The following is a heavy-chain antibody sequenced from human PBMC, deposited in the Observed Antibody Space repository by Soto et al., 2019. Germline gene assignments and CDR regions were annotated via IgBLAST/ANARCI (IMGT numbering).Heavy chain of an antibody. CDR2: ISAYNGNT. D-gene: IGHD6-13*01. V-gene: IGHV1-18*01. CDR3: ARDGLNAAGANWFDP. Sequence: ASVKVFCKASGYTFTSYGISWVRQAPGQGLEWMGWISAYNGNTNYAQKLQGRVTMTTDTSTSTAYMELRSLRSDDTAVYYCARDGLNAAGANWFDPWGQGPLVTVSS. CDR1: GYTFTSYG. J-gene: IGHJ5*02.